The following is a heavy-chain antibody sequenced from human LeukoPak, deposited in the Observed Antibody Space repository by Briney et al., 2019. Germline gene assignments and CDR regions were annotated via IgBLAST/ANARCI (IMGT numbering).Heavy chain of an antibody. J-gene: IGHJ3*02. CDR3: ARGYSSGWYAGAAFDI. V-gene: IGHV3-7*04. D-gene: IGHD6-19*01. Sequence: PGGSLRLPCAASGFIFSSYWMNWVRQAPGKGLEWVANINQDGSNKYYVDSVKGRFTISRDNAKNSLYLQMDSLRAEDTALYYCARGYSSGWYAGAAFDIWGQGTMVTVSS. CDR1: GFIFSSYW. CDR2: INQDGSNK.